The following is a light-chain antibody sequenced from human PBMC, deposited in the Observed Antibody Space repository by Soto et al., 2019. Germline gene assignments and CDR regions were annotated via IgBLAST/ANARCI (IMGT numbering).Light chain of an antibody. Sequence: QSALTQPASVSGSPGQSITISCTGTSSDVGSYNLISWYQQHPGKAPKLIIYEVSKRPSGVSNRFSGSKSGKTASLTISGLQAEDEADYYCCSYAGSREVFGGGTKLTVL. CDR2: EVS. J-gene: IGLJ2*01. CDR1: SSDVGSYNL. CDR3: CSYAGSREV. V-gene: IGLV2-23*02.